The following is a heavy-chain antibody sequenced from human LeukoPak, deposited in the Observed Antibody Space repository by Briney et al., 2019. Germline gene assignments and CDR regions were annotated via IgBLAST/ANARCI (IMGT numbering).Heavy chain of an antibody. CDR3: AGVLRGAFDI. CDR2: IYSGGRT. J-gene: IGHJ3*02. Sequence: PGGSLRLSCAASGFTVSSNDMCWVRQAPGKGLEWISLIYSGGRTDYADSVKGRFTISRDNSKNMVYLQMNSLRGDDTAVYYCAGVLRGAFDIWGQGKMVAVSS. CDR1: GFTVSSND. V-gene: IGHV3-53*01.